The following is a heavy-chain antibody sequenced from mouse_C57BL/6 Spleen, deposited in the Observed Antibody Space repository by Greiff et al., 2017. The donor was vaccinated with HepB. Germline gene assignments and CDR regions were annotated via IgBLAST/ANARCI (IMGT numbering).Heavy chain of an antibody. CDR2: IDPSDRYT. V-gene: IGHV1-59*01. J-gene: IGHJ2*01. Sequence: QVQLQQPGAELVRPGTSVKLSCKASGYTFTSYWMHWVKQRPGHGLEWIGVIDPSDRYTNYNQKFKGKATLTVDTSSSTAYSPNSSLTSVDSAVYYCAREGDDWGDYWGQGTTLTVSS. CDR3: AREGDDWGDY. D-gene: IGHD2-4*01. CDR1: GYTFTSYW.